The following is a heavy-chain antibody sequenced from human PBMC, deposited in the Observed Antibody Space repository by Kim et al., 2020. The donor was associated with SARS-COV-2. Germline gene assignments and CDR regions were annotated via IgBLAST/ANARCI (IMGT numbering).Heavy chain of an antibody. V-gene: IGHV3-33*01. CDR1: GFTFSSYG. D-gene: IGHD5-12*01. J-gene: IGHJ6*02. CDR3: ARDGVDIVAIRDIYYYGMDV. CDR2: IWYDGSNK. Sequence: GGSLRLSCAASGFTFSSYGMHWVRQAPGKGLEWVAVIWYDGSNKYYADSVKGRFTISRDNSKNTLYLQMNSLRAEDTAVYYCARDGVDIVAIRDIYYYGMDVWGQGTTVTVSS.